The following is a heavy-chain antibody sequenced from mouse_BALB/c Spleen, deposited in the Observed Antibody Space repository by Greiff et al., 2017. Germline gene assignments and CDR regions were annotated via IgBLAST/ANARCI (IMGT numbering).Heavy chain of an antibody. CDR3: ARDGGYYGNYEFAY. CDR2: ISDGGSYT. D-gene: IGHD2-1*01. V-gene: IGHV5-4*02. J-gene: IGHJ3*01. CDR1: GFTFSDYY. Sequence: DVKLVESGGGLVKPGGSLKLSCAASGFTFSDYYMYWVRQTPEKRLEWVATISDGGSYTYYPDSVKGRFTISRDNAKNNLYLQMSSLKSEDTAMYYCARDGGYYGNYEFAYWGQGTLVTVSA.